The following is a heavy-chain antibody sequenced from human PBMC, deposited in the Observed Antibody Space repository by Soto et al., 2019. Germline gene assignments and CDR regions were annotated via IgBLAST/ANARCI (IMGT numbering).Heavy chain of an antibody. CDR1: GGSISSGGYY. V-gene: IGHV4-31*03. CDR3: SRSVRIIGNSSLVS. CDR2: IYYSGST. J-gene: IGHJ4*02. D-gene: IGHD6-6*01. Sequence: NPSETLSLTCTVSGGSISSGGYYWSWIRQHPGKGLEWIGYIYYSGSTYYNPSLKSRVTISVDTSKNQFSLKLSSVTAADTAVYSGSRSVRIIGNSSLVSWGQGTLVTVSS.